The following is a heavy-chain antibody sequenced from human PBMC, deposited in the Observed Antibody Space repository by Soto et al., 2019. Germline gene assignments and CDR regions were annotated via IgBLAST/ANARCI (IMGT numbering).Heavy chain of an antibody. Sequence: SETLSLTCTVSGGSVSSGNYYWSWIRQPPGKGLEWIGYLYYSGRLNYNPSLRSRVTISPDTSKNQFSLKLSSVTAADTAVYYCASGPGYDSSGYFVDYWGQGIMVTVFS. CDR3: ASGPGYDSSGYFVDY. D-gene: IGHD3-22*01. J-gene: IGHJ4*02. CDR2: LYYSGRL. V-gene: IGHV4-61*01. CDR1: GGSVSSGNYY.